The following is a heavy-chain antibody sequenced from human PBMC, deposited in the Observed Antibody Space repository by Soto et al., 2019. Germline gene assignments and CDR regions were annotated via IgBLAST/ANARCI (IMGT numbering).Heavy chain of an antibody. CDR3: AGRSVLGVAAAGTLDWFDP. V-gene: IGHV3-23*01. D-gene: IGHD6-13*01. CDR2: ISGGVGGP. Sequence: GGSLRLSCAVSGFSFSAYAMNWVRQAPGKGLEWVCSISGGVGGPYCADSVKGRFTISRDSFKNTLYLQMNSLRVEDTAVTYCAGRSVLGVAAAGTLDWFDPWGQGTLVTVSS. J-gene: IGHJ5*02. CDR1: GFSFSAYA.